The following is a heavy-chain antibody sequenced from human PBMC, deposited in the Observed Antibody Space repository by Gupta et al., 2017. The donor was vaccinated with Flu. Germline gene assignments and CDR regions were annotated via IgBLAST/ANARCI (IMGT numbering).Heavy chain of an antibody. CDR3: AREAFRAADSSGYYDVKSRLYYFDY. Sequence: QVQLVESGGGVVQPGRSLRLSCAASGFTFSSYGMHWVRQAPGKGLEWVAVIWYDGSNKYYADSVKGRFTISRDKAKNTLYLQMNSLRAEETAVYYCAREAFRAADSSGYYDVKSRLYYFDYWGQGTLVTVSS. CDR2: IWYDGSNK. V-gene: IGHV3-33*01. D-gene: IGHD3-22*01. CDR1: GFTFSSYG. J-gene: IGHJ4*02.